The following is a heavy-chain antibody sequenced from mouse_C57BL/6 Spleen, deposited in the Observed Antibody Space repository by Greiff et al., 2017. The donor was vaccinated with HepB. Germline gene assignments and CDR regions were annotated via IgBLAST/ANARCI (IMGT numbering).Heavy chain of an antibody. CDR2: ISDGGSYT. J-gene: IGHJ3*01. CDR1: GFTFSSYA. D-gene: IGHD1-1*01. V-gene: IGHV5-4*03. Sequence: DVKLVESGGGLVKPGGSLKLSCAASGFTFSSYAMSWVRQTPEKRLEWVATISDGGSYTYYPDNVKGRFTISRDNAKNNLYLQMSHLKSEDTAMYYCARGDYGSGFAYWGQGTLVTVSA. CDR3: ARGDYGSGFAY.